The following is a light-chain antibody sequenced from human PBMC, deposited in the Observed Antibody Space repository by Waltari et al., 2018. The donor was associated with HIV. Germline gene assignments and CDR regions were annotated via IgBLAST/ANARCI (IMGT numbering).Light chain of an antibody. CDR2: EVS. CDR1: TSDVGGYNS. J-gene: IGLJ2*01. CDR3: SSYTSSDTVV. Sequence: QSALTQPASVSGSPGQSITISCTGTTSDVGGYNSVSWYQQPPAKAPKLVILEVSSRPSGVSNRFSGSKSGNTASLTNCGLQAEDEAYYYCSSYTSSDTVVFGGGTKVTVL. V-gene: IGLV2-14*03.